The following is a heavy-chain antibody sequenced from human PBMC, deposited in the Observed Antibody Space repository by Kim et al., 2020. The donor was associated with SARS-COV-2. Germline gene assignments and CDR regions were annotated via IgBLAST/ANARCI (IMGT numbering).Heavy chain of an antibody. CDR2: INPNSGGT. D-gene: IGHD2-2*01. CDR1: GYTFTGYY. V-gene: IGHV1-2*02. Sequence: ASVKVSCKASGYTFTGYYMHWVRQAPGQGLEWMGWINPNSGGTNYAQKFQGRVTMTRDTSISTAYMELSRLRSDDTAVYYCARLGYCSSTSCYPGLYPSFYDYYMDVWGKGTTVTVSS. J-gene: IGHJ6*03. CDR3: ARLGYCSSTSCYPGLYPSFYDYYMDV.